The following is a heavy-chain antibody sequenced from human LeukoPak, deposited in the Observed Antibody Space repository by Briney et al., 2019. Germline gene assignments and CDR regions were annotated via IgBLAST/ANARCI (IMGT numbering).Heavy chain of an antibody. CDR1: GFIFSSYW. CDR3: ARPSPGYNWNVNDAFDI. Sequence: TGGSLRLSCAASGFIFSSYWMHWVRHAPGKGLEWVTVISHDAKSTYHVDSVKGRFTISRDNSKNTLYLQMNSLRAEDTAVYYCARPSPGYNWNVNDAFDIWGQGTMVTVSS. D-gene: IGHD1-20*01. J-gene: IGHJ3*02. CDR2: ISHDAKST. V-gene: IGHV3-30*03.